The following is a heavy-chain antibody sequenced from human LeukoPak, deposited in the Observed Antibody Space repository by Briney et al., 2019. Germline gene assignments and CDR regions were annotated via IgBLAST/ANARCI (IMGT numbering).Heavy chain of an antibody. Sequence: PGGSLRLSCAASGFTFRSYEMNWVRQAPGGGLGWVSYISSSGTTIYYADSVKGRFTVSRDNAKNSLYLQMNSLGVEDTAVYYCARDMAAVGDFDYWGQGTLVTVSS. CDR1: GFTFRSYE. D-gene: IGHD2-15*01. J-gene: IGHJ4*02. CDR2: ISSSGTTI. V-gene: IGHV3-48*03. CDR3: ARDMAAVGDFDY.